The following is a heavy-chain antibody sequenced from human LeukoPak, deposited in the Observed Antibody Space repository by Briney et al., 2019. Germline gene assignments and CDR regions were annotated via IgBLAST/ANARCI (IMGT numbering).Heavy chain of an antibody. J-gene: IGHJ1*01. D-gene: IGHD2-2*01. CDR3: ASLLGYCSSTSCPPYSQH. Sequence: SETLSLTCTVSGGSISSYYWSWIRQPPGKGLEWIGSIYYSGSTYYNPSLKSRVTISVDTSKNQFSLKLSSVTAADTAVYYCASLLGYCSSTSCPPYSQHWGQGTLVTVSS. CDR1: GGSISSYY. V-gene: IGHV4-59*01. CDR2: IYYSGST.